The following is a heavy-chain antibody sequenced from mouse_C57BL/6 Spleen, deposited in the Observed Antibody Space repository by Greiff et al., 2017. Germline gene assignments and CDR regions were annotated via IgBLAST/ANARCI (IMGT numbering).Heavy chain of an antibody. D-gene: IGHD4-1*01. CDR2: IWSDGST. CDR3: ARHEGLGGYFDY. V-gene: IGHV2-6-1*01. Sequence: QVQLKESGPGLVAPSQSLSITCTVSGFSLTSYGVHWVRQPPGKGLEWLVVIWSDGSTTYNSALKSRLSISKDNSKSQVFLKMNSLQTDDTAVYYCARHEGLGGYFDYWGQGTTLTVSS. CDR1: GFSLTSYG. J-gene: IGHJ2*01.